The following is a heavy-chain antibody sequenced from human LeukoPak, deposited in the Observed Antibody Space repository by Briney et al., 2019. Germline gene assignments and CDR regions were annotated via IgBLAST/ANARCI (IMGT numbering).Heavy chain of an antibody. CDR3: ARGLDSSGYLVPLH. Sequence: EASVKVSCKASGGTFSSYAISWVRQAPGQGLEWMGRIIPILGIANYAQKFQGRVTITADKSTSTAYMELSSLRSEDTAVYYCARGLDSSGYLVPLHGGQGTLVTVSS. V-gene: IGHV1-69*04. J-gene: IGHJ4*02. D-gene: IGHD3-22*01. CDR1: GGTFSSYA. CDR2: IIPILGIA.